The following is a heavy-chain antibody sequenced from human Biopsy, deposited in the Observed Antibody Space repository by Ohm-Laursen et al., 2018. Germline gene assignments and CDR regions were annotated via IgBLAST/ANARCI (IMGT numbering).Heavy chain of an antibody. D-gene: IGHD3-9*01. J-gene: IGHJ4*02. CDR2: ITSSGAST. Sequence: SLRLSCAAPGFTFSTYAMSWVRQAPGKGLEWVSSITSSGASTDFADSVKGRFTISRDNSKNTLYLQMNSLRAEDTAVYYCAKVSPTILSSFDYWGQGTLVTVPS. CDR1: GFTFSTYA. CDR3: AKVSPTILSSFDY. V-gene: IGHV3-23*01.